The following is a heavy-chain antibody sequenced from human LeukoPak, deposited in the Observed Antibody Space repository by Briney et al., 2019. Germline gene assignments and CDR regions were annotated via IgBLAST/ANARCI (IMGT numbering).Heavy chain of an antibody. Sequence: GASVKVSCKASGYTFTSYDINWVRQATGQGLEWMGWMNPNSGNTGYAQKFQGRVTITRNTSISTDYMELSSLRSEDTAVYYCAKQTFGGWFDPWGQGTLVTVSS. CDR3: AKQTFGGWFDP. D-gene: IGHD3-10*01. V-gene: IGHV1-8*03. CDR1: GYTFTSYD. CDR2: MNPNSGNT. J-gene: IGHJ5*02.